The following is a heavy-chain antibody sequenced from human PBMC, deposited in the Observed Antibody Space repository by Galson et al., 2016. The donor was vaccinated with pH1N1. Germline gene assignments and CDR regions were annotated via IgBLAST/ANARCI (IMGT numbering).Heavy chain of an antibody. CDR3: ARVGDFLSYHYYNMDV. CDR2: IYSGGRT. D-gene: IGHD3-3*01. Sequence: SLRLSCAASGFTVSSNYMSWVRQAPGKGLEWVSLIYSGGRTYYADSVKGRFTIYRDNSKNTLYPQMNSLRVEDTAVYYCARVGDFLSYHYYNMDVWGQGTTVTVSS. V-gene: IGHV3-53*01. CDR1: GFTVSSNY. J-gene: IGHJ6*02.